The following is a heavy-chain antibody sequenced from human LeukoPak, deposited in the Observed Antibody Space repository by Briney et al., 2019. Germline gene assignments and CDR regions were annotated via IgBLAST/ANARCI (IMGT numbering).Heavy chain of an antibody. V-gene: IGHV1-2*02. D-gene: IGHD2-15*01. CDR3: ARLESGTCSGGSCYTAGRSNYGYNWFDP. CDR2: INPNSGGT. J-gene: IGHJ5*02. CDR1: GYTFTSYG. Sequence: GASVKVSCKASGYTFTSYGISWVRQAPGQGLEWMGWINPNSGGTNYAQKFQGRVTMTRDTSISTAYMELSRLRSDDTAVYYCARLESGTCSGGSCYTAGRSNYGYNWFDPWGQGTLVTVSS.